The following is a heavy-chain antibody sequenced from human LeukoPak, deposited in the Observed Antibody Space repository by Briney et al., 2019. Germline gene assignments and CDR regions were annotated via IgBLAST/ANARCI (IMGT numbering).Heavy chain of an antibody. J-gene: IGHJ4*02. CDR1: GGPISSGDYY. CDR3: ARAPYYGSGSYASFDY. Sequence: SETLSLTCTVSGGPISSGDYYWSWIRQPPGKRLEWIGYIYYSGSTYYNPSLKSRVTTSVDTSKNQFSLKLSSVTAADTAVYYCARAPYYGSGSYASFDYWGQGTLVTVSS. CDR2: IYYSGST. V-gene: IGHV4-30-4*01. D-gene: IGHD3-10*01.